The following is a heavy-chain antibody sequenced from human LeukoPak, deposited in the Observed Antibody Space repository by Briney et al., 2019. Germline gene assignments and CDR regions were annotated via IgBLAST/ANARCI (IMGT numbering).Heavy chain of an antibody. J-gene: IGHJ3*02. V-gene: IGHV4-34*01. D-gene: IGHD1-14*01. Sequence: SETLSLTCAVYGGSFSGYYWSWIRQPPGKGLEWIGEINHSGSTNYNPSLKSRVTISVDTSKNQFSLRLTSVTAADTAVYYCARGLNNRKSGRRFDVFEIWGQGTMVTVSS. CDR3: ARGLNNRKSGRRFDVFEI. CDR1: GGSFSGYY. CDR2: INHSGST.